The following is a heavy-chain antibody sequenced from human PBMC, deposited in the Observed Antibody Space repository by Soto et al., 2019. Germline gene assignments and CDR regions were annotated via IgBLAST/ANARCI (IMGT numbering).Heavy chain of an antibody. CDR2: ISNTAITD. CDR1: GFSFSNYS. V-gene: IGHV3-11*01. CDR3: ARYLCQMLSHRNCCYSLDV. D-gene: IGHD2-21*02. Sequence: QVHLVESGGDLVKPGGSLRLSCVASGFSFSNYSMTWMRQAPGGGLDFVAFISNTAITDYYADSVKGRFTISRDTARNSVYMEMDSLRAEDAAVYYCARYLCQMLSHRNCCYSLDVWGKGTTVTVSS. J-gene: IGHJ6*04.